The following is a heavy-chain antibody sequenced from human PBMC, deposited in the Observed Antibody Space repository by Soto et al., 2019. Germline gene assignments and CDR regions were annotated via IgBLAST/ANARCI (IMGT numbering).Heavy chain of an antibody. CDR1: GVSISDTSYY. Sequence: QLQLQESGPGLVKPSETLSLTCNVSGVSISDTSYYWGWIGQPPGKGLELIGTIYFNGNTFYNPSLKCRLTITVDTSKNQISLRLTSVTAADTAVYYCARQGSYWGQGTLVAVSS. CDR3: ARQGSY. V-gene: IGHV4-39*01. CDR2: IYFNGNT. J-gene: IGHJ4*02.